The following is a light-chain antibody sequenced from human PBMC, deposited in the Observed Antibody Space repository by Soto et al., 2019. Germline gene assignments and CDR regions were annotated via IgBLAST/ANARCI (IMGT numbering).Light chain of an antibody. J-gene: IGKJ5*01. CDR3: QQYDILPIT. CDR1: QGIGNA. Sequence: IQMTQSPSSLSASVGGRVTISCRASQGIGNALGWYQQKPGKAPNLLIYDASNLEIGVPSRFSGSGSGTHFTFTISSLQTEDIGTYYCQQYDILPITFGRGTRLEI. V-gene: IGKV1-33*01. CDR2: DAS.